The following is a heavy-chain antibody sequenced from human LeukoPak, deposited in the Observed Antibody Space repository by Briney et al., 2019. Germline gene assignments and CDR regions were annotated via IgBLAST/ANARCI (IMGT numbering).Heavy chain of an antibody. CDR1: GFTFSSYG. D-gene: IGHD5-18*01. CDR2: IRYDGSNK. V-gene: IGHV3-30*02. CDR3: ATYRQVMLPFEA. J-gene: IGHJ5*02. Sequence: GGSLRLSCAASGFTFSSYGMHWVRQAPGKGLEWVAFIRYDGSNKYYADSVKGRFTISRDNSKNTLYLQMNSLRGEDTAIYYCATYRQVMLPFEAWGQGTLVTVSS.